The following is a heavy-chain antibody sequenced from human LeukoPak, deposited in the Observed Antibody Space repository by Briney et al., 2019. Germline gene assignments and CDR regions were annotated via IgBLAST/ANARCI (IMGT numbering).Heavy chain of an antibody. D-gene: IGHD3-16*01. CDR2: IIPIFGTA. J-gene: IGHJ4*02. CDR1: GYIFTDYY. Sequence: ASVKVSCKASGYIFTDYYMHWVRQAPGQGLEWMGGIIPIFGTANYAQKFQGRVTITADKSTSTAYMELSSLRSEDTAVYYCARRADSGGVDYWGQGTLVTVSS. V-gene: IGHV1-69*06. CDR3: ARRADSGGVDY.